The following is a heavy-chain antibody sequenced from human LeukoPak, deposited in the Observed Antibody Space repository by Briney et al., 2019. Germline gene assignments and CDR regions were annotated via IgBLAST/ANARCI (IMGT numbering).Heavy chain of an antibody. Sequence: GGSLRLSCAASGFTFSSYGMHWVRQAPGKGLEWVAVIWYDGSNKYYADSVKGRFTISRDNSKNTRYLQMNSLRAEDTAVYYCAKNYDILTGLSPFDYWGQGTLVTVSS. D-gene: IGHD3-9*01. V-gene: IGHV3-33*06. CDR1: GFTFSSYG. J-gene: IGHJ4*02. CDR2: IWYDGSNK. CDR3: AKNYDILTGLSPFDY.